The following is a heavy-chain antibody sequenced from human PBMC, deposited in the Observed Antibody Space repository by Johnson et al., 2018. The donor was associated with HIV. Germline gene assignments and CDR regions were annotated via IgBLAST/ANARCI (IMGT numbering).Heavy chain of an antibody. D-gene: IGHD2-21*01. CDR3: ARGGGCGGDCYSGFDALYI. J-gene: IGHJ3*02. V-gene: IGHV3-30*04. CDR1: AFAFSSYA. CDR2: ISSDGSNK. Sequence: QVQLVESGGGVVQPGKSLRLSCVASAFAFSSYAMHWVRQTPGKGLEWVAVISSDGSNKYFADSVKGRFIISRDNSKNTLYLQMNSLTTEDTAAYYCARGGGCGGDCYSGFDALYIWGQGTMVTVS.